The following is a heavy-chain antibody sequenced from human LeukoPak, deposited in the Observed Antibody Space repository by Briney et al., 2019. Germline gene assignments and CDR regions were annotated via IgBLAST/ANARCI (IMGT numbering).Heavy chain of an antibody. Sequence: SVKVSCKASGGTFSSYAISWVRQAPGQGLEWMGRIIPILAIANYAQKFQGRVTITADKSTSTAYMELSSLRSEDSAVYYCARRYCSSTSCYPGAFDIWGQGTVVTVSS. CDR3: ARRYCSSTSCYPGAFDI. CDR2: IIPILAIA. CDR1: GGTFSSYA. D-gene: IGHD2-2*01. J-gene: IGHJ3*02. V-gene: IGHV1-69*04.